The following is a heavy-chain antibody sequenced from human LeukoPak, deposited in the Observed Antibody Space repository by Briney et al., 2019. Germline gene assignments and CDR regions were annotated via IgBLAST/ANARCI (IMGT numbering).Heavy chain of an antibody. Sequence: PGGSLRLSCAASGFTFSDYAMSWVRQAPGKGLEWVSAIGGSSDFAYYAEYVKGRFIISRDNSRETLYLQMNSLRAEDTAVYYCAKADRGWGVITKDWGQGALVTVSS. J-gene: IGHJ4*02. CDR3: AKADRGWGVITKD. V-gene: IGHV3-23*01. D-gene: IGHD3-10*01. CDR2: IGGSSDFA. CDR1: GFTFSDYA.